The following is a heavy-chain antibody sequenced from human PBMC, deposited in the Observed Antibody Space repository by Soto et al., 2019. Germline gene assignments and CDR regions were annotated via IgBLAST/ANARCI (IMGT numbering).Heavy chain of an antibody. CDR3: ARDKVDFTFGP. V-gene: IGHV1-18*01. CDR1: GYSFDKNG. D-gene: IGHD3-3*01. J-gene: IGHJ5*02. CDR2: ISGDTGHT. Sequence: QVLLVQSGAEVKKPGASLNISCKGSGYSFDKNGISWVRQAPGQGLEWMGWISGDTGHTNYAQKFQGRLSVTTVTSTRTAYMELRSLTSEDTAMYYCARDKVDFTFGPWGQGSLVTVSS.